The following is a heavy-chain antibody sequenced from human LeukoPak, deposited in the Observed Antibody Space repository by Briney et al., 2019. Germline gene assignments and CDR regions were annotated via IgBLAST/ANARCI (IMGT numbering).Heavy chain of an antibody. CDR1: GFTFSSYS. V-gene: IGHV3-21*01. D-gene: IGHD6-13*01. J-gene: IGHJ4*02. CDR3: ARDGEQQLVLYYFDY. Sequence: PGGSLRLSCAASGFTFSSYSMNWVRQAPGKGLEWVSSISSSSYIYYADSVKGRFTISRDNAKNSLYLQMNSLRAEDTAVYYCARDGEQQLVLYYFDYWGQGTLVTVSS. CDR2: ISSSSYI.